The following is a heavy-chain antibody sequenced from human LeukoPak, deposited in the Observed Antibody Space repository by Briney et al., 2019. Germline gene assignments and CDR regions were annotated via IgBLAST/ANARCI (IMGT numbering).Heavy chain of an antibody. CDR3: ARVSAVATSFDY. D-gene: IGHD5-12*01. CDR2: IYYTGST. J-gene: IGHJ4*02. V-gene: IGHV4-59*01. CDR1: GASIGSYY. Sequence: SETLSLTCTVSGASIGSYYWSWIRQPPGKGLEWIGYIYYTGSTNYNPSLKSRVTISLDTSKNQFSLKLSSVTAADTAVYYCARVSAVATSFDYWGQGTLVTVSS.